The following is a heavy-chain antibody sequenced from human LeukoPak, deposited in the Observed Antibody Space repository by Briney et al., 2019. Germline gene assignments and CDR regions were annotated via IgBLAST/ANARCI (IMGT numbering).Heavy chain of an antibody. CDR1: GYTFTGHG. D-gene: IGHD2-15*01. V-gene: IGHV1-2*02. CDR3: ARDIYRSGGSCYDY. Sequence: GASVKVSCKASGYTFTGHGISWVRQAPGQGLEWMGWINPNSGGTNYAQKFQGRVTMTRDTSISTAYMELSRLRSDDTAVYYCARDIYRSGGSCYDYWGQGTLVTVSS. CDR2: INPNSGGT. J-gene: IGHJ4*02.